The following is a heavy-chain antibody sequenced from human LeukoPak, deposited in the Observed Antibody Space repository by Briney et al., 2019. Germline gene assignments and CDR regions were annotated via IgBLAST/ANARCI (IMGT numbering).Heavy chain of an antibody. CDR2: IYHSGST. J-gene: IGHJ5*02. Sequence: PSETLSLTCAVSGGSISSSNWWSWVRQPPGKGLEWIGEIYHSGSTNYNPSLKSRVTISVDTSKNQFSLKLSSVTAADTAVYYCARGPTYYDFWSGYGTHWWFDPWGQGTLVTVSS. D-gene: IGHD3-3*01. CDR1: GGSISSSNW. V-gene: IGHV4-4*02. CDR3: ARGPTYYDFWSGYGTHWWFDP.